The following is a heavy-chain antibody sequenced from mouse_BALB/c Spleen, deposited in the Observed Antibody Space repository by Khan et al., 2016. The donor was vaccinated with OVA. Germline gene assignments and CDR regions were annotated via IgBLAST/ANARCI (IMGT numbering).Heavy chain of an antibody. CDR2: ISSGGDYT. D-gene: IGHD4-1*01. V-gene: IGHV5-6*01. J-gene: IGHJ3*01. CDR1: GFTFSSYS. CDR3: ASHLTGSFAY. Sequence: EVELVESGGDLVKPGGSLKLSCAASGFTFSSYSMSWVRQTPDKRLEWVATISSGGDYTYYPDNVQGRFTITRDNAKNNLYLQMSSLKAEDTAMYYCASHLTGSFAYWGQGTRVTVSA.